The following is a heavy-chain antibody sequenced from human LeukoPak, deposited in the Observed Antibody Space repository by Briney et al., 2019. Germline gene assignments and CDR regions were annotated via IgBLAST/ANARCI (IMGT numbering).Heavy chain of an antibody. CDR1: GFTLSTHG. J-gene: IGHJ6*03. CDR2: IRYDGSNK. Sequence: GGSLRLSCAASGFTLSTHGMHWVRQAPGKGLEWVAYIRYDGSNKYYADGVKGRFTISRDNSRNTLYLQMNSLTAEDTAVYYCANGGGSGGSWSPYYYMDVWGKGTTVTVSS. D-gene: IGHD2-15*01. CDR3: ANGGGSGGSWSPYYYMDV. V-gene: IGHV3-30*02.